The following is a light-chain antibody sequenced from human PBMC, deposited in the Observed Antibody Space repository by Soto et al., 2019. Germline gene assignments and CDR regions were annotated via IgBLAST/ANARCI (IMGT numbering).Light chain of an antibody. Sequence: AIHFTQSPSSLSASVGDRVTITCRASQGISSALAWYQQKPGKAPKLLIYDASSLERGVPSRFGGSGSGTKFAPTIRSLQFDNFPTHHGQNFTNDRLSCGGATKV. CDR1: QGISSA. V-gene: IGKV1D-13*01. CDR3: QNFTNDRLS. J-gene: IGKJ4*01. CDR2: DAS.